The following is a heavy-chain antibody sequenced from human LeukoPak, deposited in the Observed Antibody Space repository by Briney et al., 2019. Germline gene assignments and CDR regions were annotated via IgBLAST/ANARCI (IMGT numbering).Heavy chain of an antibody. CDR2: ISSASSSI. V-gene: IGHV3-48*01. D-gene: IGHD4-11*01. CDR3: ARDRGDYSNYEIDY. CDR1: GFTFSSYS. J-gene: IGHJ4*02. Sequence: GGSLRLSCAASGFTFSSYSTNWVRQAPGKGLEWVSYISSASSSIYYVDSVKGRFTISRDNARNSLYLQMNSLRAEDTAVYYCARDRGDYSNYEIDYWGQGTLVTVSS.